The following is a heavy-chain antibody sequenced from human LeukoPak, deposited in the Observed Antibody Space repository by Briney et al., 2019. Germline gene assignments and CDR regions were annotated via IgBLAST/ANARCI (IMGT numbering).Heavy chain of an antibody. D-gene: IGHD6-13*01. CDR1: GGSISSSSYY. J-gene: IGHJ5*02. V-gene: IGHV4-39*07. Sequence: SETLSLTCTVSGGSISSSSYYWGWIRQPPGKGLEWIGSIYYSGSTNYNPSLKSRVTISVDTSKNQFSLKLSSVTAADTAVYYCARDRIAAAWGQGTLVTVSS. CDR3: ARDRIAAA. CDR2: IYYSGST.